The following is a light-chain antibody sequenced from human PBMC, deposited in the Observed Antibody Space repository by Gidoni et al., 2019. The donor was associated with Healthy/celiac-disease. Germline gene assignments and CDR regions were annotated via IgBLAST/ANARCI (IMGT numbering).Light chain of an antibody. Sequence: IVLTPSPGTLSLSPGERATLSCRASQSVSSSYLAWYQQKPGQAPRLLIYGASSRATGIPDRCSGSGSGTDFTLTISRLDAEDVAVYYCQQYGSSRTFXQXTKVEIK. J-gene: IGKJ1*01. CDR3: QQYGSSRT. CDR2: GAS. CDR1: QSVSSSY. V-gene: IGKV3-20*01.